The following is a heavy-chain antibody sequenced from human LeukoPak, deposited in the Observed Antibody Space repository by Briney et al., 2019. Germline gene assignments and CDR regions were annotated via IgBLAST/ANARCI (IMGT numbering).Heavy chain of an antibody. J-gene: IGHJ6*02. V-gene: IGHV1-46*01. Sequence: ASVTVSCKASGYTFTGYFIHWVRQAPGQGLEWMGGINPSSGSTNYAQKFQGRVTMTRDTSTSTVYMELSSLTSEDTAVYYCARGLNGGGRNGGYYYGMDVWGQGTTVTVSS. CDR2: INPSSGST. CDR3: ARGLNGGGRNGGYYYGMDV. D-gene: IGHD2-15*01. CDR1: GYTFTGYF.